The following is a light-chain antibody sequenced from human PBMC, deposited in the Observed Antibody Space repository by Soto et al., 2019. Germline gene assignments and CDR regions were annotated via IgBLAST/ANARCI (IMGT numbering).Light chain of an antibody. J-gene: IGLJ3*02. Sequence: QSALTQPPSVSGSPGQSVTISCTGTSTDFVSYNRVSWYQQPPGTAPKLMIYEVSKRPSGVSIRFSGSKSGNTASLTISGLQAEDEADYYCCSYAGSRVFGGGTKLTVL. CDR2: EVS. V-gene: IGLV2-23*02. CDR1: STDFVSYNR. CDR3: CSYAGSRV.